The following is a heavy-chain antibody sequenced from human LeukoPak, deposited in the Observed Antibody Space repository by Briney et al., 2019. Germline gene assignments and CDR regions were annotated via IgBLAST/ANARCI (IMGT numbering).Heavy chain of an antibody. CDR3: AKNAHYQGYSYGGIDY. CDR2: ISYDGSDK. V-gene: IGHV3-30*18. D-gene: IGHD5-18*01. J-gene: IGHJ4*02. CDR1: GFAFSSYG. Sequence: GRSLRLSCAASGFAFSSYGMHWVRQAPGKGLEWVAVISYDGSDKYSADSVKGRFTISKDNSKNTLYLQMNSLRAEDTAVYYCAKNAHYQGYSYGGIDYWGQGTLVTVSS.